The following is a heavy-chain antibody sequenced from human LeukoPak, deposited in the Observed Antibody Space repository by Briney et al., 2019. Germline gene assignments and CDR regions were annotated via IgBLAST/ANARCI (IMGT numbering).Heavy chain of an antibody. D-gene: IGHD3-3*01. CDR2: ISDSRCNN. CDR3: AKATYDFWSSYDY. J-gene: IGHJ4*02. CDR1: GDTFSIYA. Sequence: GSLRLSCAASGDTFSIYAMRWVPQAPGKGVEWGAAISDSRCNNYQADFLKVRLTISRDNSKNTLYLQMNRLRAEDTPVYFCAKATYDFWSSYDYWGQGALVTVSS. V-gene: IGHV3-23*01.